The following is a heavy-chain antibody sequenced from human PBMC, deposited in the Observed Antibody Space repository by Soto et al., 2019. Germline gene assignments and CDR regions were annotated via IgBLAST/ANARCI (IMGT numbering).Heavy chain of an antibody. V-gene: IGHV4-59*01. CDR2: IYYSGST. CDR1: GGSISSYY. J-gene: IGHJ5*02. D-gene: IGHD3-22*01. Sequence: SETLSLTCTVSGGSISSYYWSWIRQPPGKGLEWIGYIYYSGSTNYNPSLKSRVTISVDTSKNQFSLKLSSVTAADTAVYYCARKNYYDSSGWFDPWGQGTLVTVSS. CDR3: ARKNYYDSSGWFDP.